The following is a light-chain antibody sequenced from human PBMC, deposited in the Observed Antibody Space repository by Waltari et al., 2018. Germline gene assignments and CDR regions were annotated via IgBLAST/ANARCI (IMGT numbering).Light chain of an antibody. CDR3: GTWDSSLSGAV. Sequence: QSVLTQPPSVSAAPGQRVTISCSGGSSNIGNNYVSWYRPFPGTAPKLLIYEDSGRPSGIPGRFSGSNPGTSATLDITGLQAGDEADYYCGTWDSSLSGAVFGGGTHLTVL. CDR2: EDS. V-gene: IGLV1-51*02. J-gene: IGLJ7*01. CDR1: SSNIGNNY.